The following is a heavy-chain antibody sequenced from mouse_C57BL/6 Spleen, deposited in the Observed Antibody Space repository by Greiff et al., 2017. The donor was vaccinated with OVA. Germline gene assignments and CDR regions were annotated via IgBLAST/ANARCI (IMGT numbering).Heavy chain of an antibody. J-gene: IGHJ3*01. D-gene: IGHD1-1*01. Sequence: DVMLVESGGGLVKPGGSLKLSCAASGFTFSSYAMSWVRQTPEKRLEWVATISDGGSYTYYPDNVKGRFTISRDNAKNNLYLQMSHLKSEDTAMYYCARDGIYYYGSSPAWFAYWGQGTLVTVSA. CDR3: ARDGIYYYGSSPAWFAY. V-gene: IGHV5-4*01. CDR1: GFTFSSYA. CDR2: ISDGGSYT.